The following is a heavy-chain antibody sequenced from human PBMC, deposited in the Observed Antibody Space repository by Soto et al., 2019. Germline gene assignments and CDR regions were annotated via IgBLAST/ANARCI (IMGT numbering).Heavy chain of an antibody. CDR3: AKDVTYYDFWSGYYKHLYFDY. D-gene: IGHD3-3*01. V-gene: IGHV3-23*01. J-gene: IGHJ4*02. CDR2: ISGSGGST. Sequence: GGSRGLSFAASGFTFSSYAMSWVRQAPGKGLEWVSAISGSGGSTYYADSVKGRFTISRDNSKNTLYLQMNSLRAEDTAVYYCAKDVTYYDFWSGYYKHLYFDYWGQGTLVTSPQ. CDR1: GFTFSSYA.